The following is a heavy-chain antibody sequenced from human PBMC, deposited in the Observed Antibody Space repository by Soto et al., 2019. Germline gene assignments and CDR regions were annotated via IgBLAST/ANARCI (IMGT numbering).Heavy chain of an antibody. CDR3: ARALAAGTCDY. Sequence: QVQLVQSGAEVRKPGASVKVSCKASGYTFTSYAISWVRQAPGQGLEWMGWISAYNGKTNYAQKLQGTVPMTTDTSTSTAYMELRSLRSDDPSVYYCARALAAGTCDYWGQGTLVTVSS. J-gene: IGHJ4*02. CDR2: ISAYNGKT. D-gene: IGHD6-13*01. V-gene: IGHV1-18*01. CDR1: GYTFTSYA.